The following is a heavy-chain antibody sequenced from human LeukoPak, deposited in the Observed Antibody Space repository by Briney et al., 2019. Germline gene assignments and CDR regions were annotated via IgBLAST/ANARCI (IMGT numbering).Heavy chain of an antibody. D-gene: IGHD3-10*01. J-gene: IGHJ6*02. Sequence: GASVKVSCKASGYTFTSYGISWVRQAPGQGLEWMGWISTYNGNTNYAQKLQGRVTMTTDTSTSTAFMELRSLRSDDTAVYYCARDRVWFGELSYGMDVWGQGTTVTVSS. CDR2: ISTYNGNT. V-gene: IGHV1-18*01. CDR1: GYTFTSYG. CDR3: ARDRVWFGELSYGMDV.